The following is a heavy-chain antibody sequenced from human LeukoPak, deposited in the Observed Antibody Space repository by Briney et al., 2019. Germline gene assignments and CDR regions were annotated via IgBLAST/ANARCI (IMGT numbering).Heavy chain of an antibody. CDR2: ISSSSSYT. CDR1: GLTFGDDY. Sequence: GGSLRLSRAASGLTFGDDYMSCIRQAPRKRMERVSYISSSSSYTNYADSVKGRFTISRDNAKNSLYLQMNSLRAEDTAVYYCARDGETPRGSGSYSYYYYGMDVWGKGTTVTVSS. D-gene: IGHD3-10*01. V-gene: IGHV3-11*06. CDR3: ARDGETPRGSGSYSYYYYGMDV. J-gene: IGHJ6*04.